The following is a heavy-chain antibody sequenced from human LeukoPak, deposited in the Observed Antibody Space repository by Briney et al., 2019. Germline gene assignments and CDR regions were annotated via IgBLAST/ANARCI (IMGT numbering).Heavy chain of an antibody. V-gene: IGHV3-66*04. CDR2: IYSGGST. J-gene: IGHJ6*03. D-gene: IGHD7-27*01. CDR1: GFTVSSNY. Sequence: PGGSLRLSCAASGFTVSSNYMSWVRQAPGKGLEWVSVIYSGGSTYYADSVKGRFTISRDNSKNALYLQMNSLRAEDTAVYYCARHLGYYYYMDVWGKGTTVTISS. CDR3: ARHLGYYYYMDV.